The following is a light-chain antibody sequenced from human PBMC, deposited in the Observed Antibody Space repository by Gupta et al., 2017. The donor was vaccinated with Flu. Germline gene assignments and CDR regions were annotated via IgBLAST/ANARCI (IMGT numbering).Light chain of an antibody. V-gene: IGLV2-14*01. CDR1: SSDVGVYNY. Sequence: QSITISCTGTSSDVGVYNYVSGYQKHPGKAPKLMIYEVSNRPSGVSNRFSGSKSGNTASLTISGLQAEDEADYYCSSYTSSTLVFGGGTKLTGL. J-gene: IGLJ2*01. CDR2: EVS. CDR3: SSYTSSTLV.